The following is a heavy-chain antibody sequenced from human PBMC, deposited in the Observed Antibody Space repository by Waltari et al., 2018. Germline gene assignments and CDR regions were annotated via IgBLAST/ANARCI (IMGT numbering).Heavy chain of an antibody. J-gene: IGHJ4*02. D-gene: IGHD6-19*01. CDR1: GFPHSTRGAG. V-gene: IGHV2-5*02. CDR2: IYWDDDK. Sequence: QITLKESGPTLVKPTQTLTLTCTLSGFPHSTRGAGVGWIRQPPGKALEWLGVIYWDDDKRYSPSLKNRLTITKDTSKNQVVLTMTNLDPVDTATYFCAHRGNSGWFGDFFYYWGQGILVTVSS. CDR3: AHRGNSGWFGDFFYY.